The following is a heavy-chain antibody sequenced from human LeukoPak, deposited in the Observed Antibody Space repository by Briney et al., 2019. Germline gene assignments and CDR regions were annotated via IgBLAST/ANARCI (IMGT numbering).Heavy chain of an antibody. D-gene: IGHD3-22*01. Sequence: ASVSVSCKASGYTFTSYYMHWVRQAPGQGLERMGWINPNSGGTNYAQKFQGRVTITRDTSISTAYMELSRLRSDDTAVYYCAPFNYYDSSGYSDYWGQGTLVTVSS. V-gene: IGHV1-2*02. J-gene: IGHJ4*02. CDR1: GYTFTSYY. CDR3: APFNYYDSSGYSDY. CDR2: INPNSGGT.